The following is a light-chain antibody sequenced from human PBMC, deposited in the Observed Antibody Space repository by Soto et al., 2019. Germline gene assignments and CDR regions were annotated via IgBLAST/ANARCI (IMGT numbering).Light chain of an antibody. CDR3: QQLDSYPIT. Sequence: QFTQSPSSLSTTVGDRVTITCRASHDITNSLAWYRQKPGTAPKLLIYAASTLQSGVPSRFSGSGSGTDFTLIISSLQPEDFATYYCQQLDSYPITSAQRARLEI. J-gene: IGKJ5*01. CDR1: HDITNS. V-gene: IGKV1-9*01. CDR2: AAS.